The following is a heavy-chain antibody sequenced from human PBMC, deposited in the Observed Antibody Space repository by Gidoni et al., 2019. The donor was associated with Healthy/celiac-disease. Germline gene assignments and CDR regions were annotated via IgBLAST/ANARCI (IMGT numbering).Heavy chain of an antibody. CDR1: GFIFRDYY. J-gene: IGHJ3*02. CDR3: ARNGSRGEGAFDI. CDR2: ISSSGTST. V-gene: IGHV3-11*01. Sequence: QVQLLESGGGLVKPGGSLRLSCAAPGFIFRDYYMSWSRQAPGKGLEWISYISSSGTSTYYADSVKGRFTISRDNAKNSLYLQMNSLRAEDTAVYFCARNGSRGEGAFDIWGQGTMVTVSS. D-gene: IGHD1-26*01.